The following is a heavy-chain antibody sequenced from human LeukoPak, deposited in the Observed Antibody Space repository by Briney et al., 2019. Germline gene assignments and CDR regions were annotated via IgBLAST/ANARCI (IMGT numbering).Heavy chain of an antibody. CDR3: ARGGTVNYYYMDV. J-gene: IGHJ6*03. D-gene: IGHD4-11*01. CDR1: GGSISSYY. Sequence: PSETLSLTCTVSGGSISSYYWSWIRQPAGKGLEWIGRIYTTGSTNYNPSLKSRVTMSVDTSKNQCSLKLSSVTAADTAVYYCARGGTVNYYYMDVWGKGTTVTVSS. V-gene: IGHV4-4*07. CDR2: IYTTGST.